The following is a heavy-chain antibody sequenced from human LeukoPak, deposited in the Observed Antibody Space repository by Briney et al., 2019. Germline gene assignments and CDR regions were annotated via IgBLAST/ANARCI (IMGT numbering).Heavy chain of an antibody. CDR3: ASSGGGSHYYYYMDV. CDR2: INHSGST. Sequence: SETLSLTCTVSGGSISSYYWSWIRQPPGKGLEWIGEINHSGSTNYNPSLKSRVTISVDTSKNQFSLKLSSVTAADTAVYYCASSGGGSHYYYYMDVWGKGTTVTISS. J-gene: IGHJ6*03. V-gene: IGHV4-34*01. CDR1: GGSISSYY. D-gene: IGHD2-8*02.